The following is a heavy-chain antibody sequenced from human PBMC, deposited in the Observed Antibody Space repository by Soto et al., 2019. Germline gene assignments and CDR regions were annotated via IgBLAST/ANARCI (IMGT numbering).Heavy chain of an antibody. V-gene: IGHV1-69*06. CDR3: ARINSNYYYYGMDV. CDR2: IIPIFGTA. Sequence: SVKVSCKASGGTFSSYAISWVRQAPGQGLEWMGGIIPIFGTANYAQKFQGRVTMTADKSTSTAYMELSSLRSEDTAVYYCARINSNYYYYGMDVWGQGTTVTVSS. J-gene: IGHJ6*02. CDR1: GGTFSSYA. D-gene: IGHD4-4*01.